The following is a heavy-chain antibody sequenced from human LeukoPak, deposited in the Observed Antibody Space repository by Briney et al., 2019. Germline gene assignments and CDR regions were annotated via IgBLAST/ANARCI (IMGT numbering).Heavy chain of an antibody. CDR3: ATAQPWIQGLFDY. CDR2: FDPDDGET. V-gene: IGHV1-24*01. CDR1: GYRLTELS. D-gene: IGHD5-18*01. Sequence: ASVKVSRKGSGYRLTELSLHWVRHAPATGLERMGGFDPDDGETIYAQKFQGSVTMTEDTSTDTAYMDLSSLRSEETAVYYCATAQPWIQGLFDYWGQGTLVTVSS. J-gene: IGHJ4*02.